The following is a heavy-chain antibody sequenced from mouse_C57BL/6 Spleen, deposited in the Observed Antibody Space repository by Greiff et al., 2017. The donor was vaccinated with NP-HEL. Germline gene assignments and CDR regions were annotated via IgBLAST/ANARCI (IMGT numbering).Heavy chain of an antibody. CDR1: GYTFTDYN. CDR2: INPNNGGT. D-gene: IGHD2-2*01. CDR3: ARGIYYGYEGFAY. J-gene: IGHJ3*01. V-gene: IGHV1-18*01. Sequence: EVQLQQSGPELVKPGASVKIPCKASGYTFTDYNMDWVKQSHGKSLEWIGDINPNNGGTIYNQKFKGKATLTVDKSSSTAYMELRSLTSEDTAVYYCARGIYYGYEGFAYWGQGTLVTVSA.